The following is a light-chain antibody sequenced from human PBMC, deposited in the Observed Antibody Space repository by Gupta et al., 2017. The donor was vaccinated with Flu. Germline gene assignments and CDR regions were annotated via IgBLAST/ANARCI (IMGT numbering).Light chain of an antibody. CDR1: QDVRNY. Sequence: PSSLSASVGDRVTITCRTSQDVRNYLHWYQQKAGAAPKLLVYGASRLQNGVPSRFRGSGSGTDFTLTITKLQPEDFATYFCQHTYNSPRTFGQGTKVEVK. CDR3: QHTYNSPRT. CDR2: GAS. V-gene: IGKV1-39*01. J-gene: IGKJ1*01.